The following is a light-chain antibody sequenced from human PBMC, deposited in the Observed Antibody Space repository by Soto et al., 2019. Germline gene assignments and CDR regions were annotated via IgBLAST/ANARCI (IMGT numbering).Light chain of an antibody. CDR2: EVS. V-gene: IGLV2-14*01. CDR3: SSYASGSTLFV. J-gene: IGLJ1*01. Sequence: QSALTQPASVSGSPGQSITISCTGTSSDVGGYNYVSWYQQHPGKAPKLMIYEVSNRPSGVSNRFSGSKSGNTASLTISGLQAEDEADYYCSSYASGSTLFVFGTGTKRTVL. CDR1: SSDVGGYNY.